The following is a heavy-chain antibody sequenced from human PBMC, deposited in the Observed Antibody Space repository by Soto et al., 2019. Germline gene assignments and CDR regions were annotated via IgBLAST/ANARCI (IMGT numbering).Heavy chain of an antibody. D-gene: IGHD3-10*01. J-gene: IGHJ4*02. CDR3: ARVTAMVRRYFDV. Sequence: PGGSLRLSCAASGFTFRGYGMHWVRQAPGRGLEWVAVISYDGSNKYYADSVKGRFTISRDNSKNTLYLQMNSLRAEDTAVYYCARVTAMVRRYFDVWGQGTLVTVAS. CDR2: ISYDGSNK. V-gene: IGHV3-30*03. CDR1: GFTFRGYG.